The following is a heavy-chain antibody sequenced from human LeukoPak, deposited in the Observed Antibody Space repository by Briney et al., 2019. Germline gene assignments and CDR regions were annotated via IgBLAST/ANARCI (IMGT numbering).Heavy chain of an antibody. CDR1: GFTVSSNY. CDR2: IYSGGST. CDR3: ARATLSYDSSGYNDY. V-gene: IGHV3-53*01. J-gene: IGHJ4*02. D-gene: IGHD3-22*01. Sequence: PGGSLRLSCAASGFTVSSNYMSWVRQAPGKGLEWVSVIYSGGSTYYADSVKGRFTISRDNSKNTLYLQMNSLRAEDTAVYYCARATLSYDSSGYNDYWGQGTLVTVSS.